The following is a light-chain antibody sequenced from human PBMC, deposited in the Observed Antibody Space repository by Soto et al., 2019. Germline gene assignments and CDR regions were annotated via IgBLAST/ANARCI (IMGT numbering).Light chain of an antibody. CDR2: DAS. CDR3: QQRSNWPRT. Sequence: EIVLTQSPATLSLSPGERATLSCRASQSVSSSLAWYQQKPGQAPRLLIYDASNRATGIPARFSGSGSGTDFHLTISSLEPEDFAVYYCQQRSNWPRTFGQGTKLEIK. J-gene: IGKJ2*01. V-gene: IGKV3-11*01. CDR1: QSVSSS.